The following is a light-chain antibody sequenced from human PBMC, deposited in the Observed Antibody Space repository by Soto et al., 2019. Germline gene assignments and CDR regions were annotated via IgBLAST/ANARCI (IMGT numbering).Light chain of an antibody. CDR3: QQYDSPPPT. Sequence: DIQMTQSPPTLSASVGDRVNITCRTSQSVDNWLAWYQQKPGKAPELLIYDASSLKSGVSSRFSGSRSGTEFALTISSLQPDDSATYYCQQYDSPPPTFGQGTKVDIK. V-gene: IGKV1-5*01. CDR2: DAS. CDR1: QSVDNW. J-gene: IGKJ1*01.